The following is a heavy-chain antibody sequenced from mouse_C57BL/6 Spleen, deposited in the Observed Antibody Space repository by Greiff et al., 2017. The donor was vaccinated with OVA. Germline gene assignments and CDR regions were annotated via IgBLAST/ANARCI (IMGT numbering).Heavy chain of an antibody. Sequence: EVKLQESGPELVKPGASVKISCKASGYSFTGYYMNWVKQSPEKSLEWIGEINPSTGGTTYNQKFKAKATLTVDKSSSTAYMQLKSLTSEDSAVYYCARSSYYAMDYWGQGTSVTVSS. CDR3: ARSSYYAMDY. J-gene: IGHJ4*01. CDR1: GYSFTGYY. V-gene: IGHV1-42*01. CDR2: INPSTGGT.